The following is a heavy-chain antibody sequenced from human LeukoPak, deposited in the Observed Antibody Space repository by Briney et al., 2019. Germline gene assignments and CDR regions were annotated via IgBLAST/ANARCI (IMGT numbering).Heavy chain of an antibody. J-gene: IGHJ3*02. D-gene: IGHD3-22*01. V-gene: IGHV3-7*01. CDR3: ARDQPYYSDAFDI. Sequence: GGSLRLSCAASGFTFSDYYMSWVRQAPGKGLEWVANIKQDGSEKYYVDSVKGRFTISRDNAKNSLYLQMNSLRAEDTAVYYCARDQPYYSDAFDIWGQGTMVTVSS. CDR2: IKQDGSEK. CDR1: GFTFSDYY.